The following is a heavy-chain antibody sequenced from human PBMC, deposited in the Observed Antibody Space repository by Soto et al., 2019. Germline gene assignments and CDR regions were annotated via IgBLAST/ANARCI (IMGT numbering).Heavy chain of an antibody. Sequence: GGSLRLSCAASGFTFSSYAMKWVRQAPGKGLEWVSAISSSGGSTYYADSVKGRFTISRDNSKNTLYLQMNSLRAEDTAVYYCAKVTRYSYGYTINFDYWGQGTLVTVSS. V-gene: IGHV3-23*01. J-gene: IGHJ4*02. D-gene: IGHD5-18*01. CDR3: AKVTRYSYGYTINFDY. CDR1: GFTFSSYA. CDR2: ISSSGGST.